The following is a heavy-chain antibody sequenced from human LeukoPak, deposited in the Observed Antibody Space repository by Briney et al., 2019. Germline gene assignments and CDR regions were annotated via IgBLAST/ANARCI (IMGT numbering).Heavy chain of an antibody. D-gene: IGHD3-3*01. V-gene: IGHV4-39*02. J-gene: IGHJ4*02. CDR2: IYYSGST. CDR1: GGSISSSIYY. Sequence: SETLSLTCTVSGGSISSSIYYWGWIRQPPGKGLEWIGSIYYSGSTYYNPSFKSRVTTSVDTSKNHFSLKLSSVTAADTAVYYCARRKYDFWSGYYDLDYWGQGTLVTVSS. CDR3: ARRKYDFWSGYYDLDY.